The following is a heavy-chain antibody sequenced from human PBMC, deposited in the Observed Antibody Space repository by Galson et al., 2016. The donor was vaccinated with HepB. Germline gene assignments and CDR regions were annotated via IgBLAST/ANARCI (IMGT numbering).Heavy chain of an antibody. CDR1: GFTFNNYD. Sequence: SLRLSCAASGFTFNNYDMHWFRQAPGKGLEWVSGISGSGGSTYYADSVKGRFTISRDNSKNTLYVQTHSLRAEDTAVYYCAKDYYDSSGYRSYWYFDLWGRGTLVTVSS. D-gene: IGHD3-22*01. CDR2: ISGSGGST. CDR3: AKDYYDSSGYRSYWYFDL. V-gene: IGHV3-23*01. J-gene: IGHJ2*01.